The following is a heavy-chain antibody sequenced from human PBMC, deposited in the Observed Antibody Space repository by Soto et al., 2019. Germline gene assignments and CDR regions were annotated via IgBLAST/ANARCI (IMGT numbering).Heavy chain of an antibody. Sequence: PGGSLRLSCAASGFTFSSYAMSWVRQAPGKGLEWVSAISGSGGSTYYADSVKGRFTISRDNSKNTLYLQMNSLRAEDTAVYYCAKKQDDSSGYYWDYWGQGTLVTVSS. CDR1: GFTFSSYA. D-gene: IGHD3-22*01. J-gene: IGHJ4*02. CDR3: AKKQDDSSGYYWDY. V-gene: IGHV3-23*01. CDR2: ISGSGGST.